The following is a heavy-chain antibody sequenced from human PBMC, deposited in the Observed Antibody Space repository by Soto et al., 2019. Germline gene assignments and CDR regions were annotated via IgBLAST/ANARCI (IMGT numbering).Heavy chain of an antibody. D-gene: IGHD2-15*01. CDR3: ARDFLYCSGGSCSTADY. J-gene: IGHJ4*02. V-gene: IGHV3-33*01. CDR1: GFTFSSYG. Sequence: GGSLRLSCAASGFTFSSYGMHWVGQAPGKGLEWVAVIWYDGSNKYYADSVKGRFTISRDNSKNTLYLQMNSLRAEDTAVYYCARDFLYCSGGSCSTADYWGQGTLVTVSS. CDR2: IWYDGSNK.